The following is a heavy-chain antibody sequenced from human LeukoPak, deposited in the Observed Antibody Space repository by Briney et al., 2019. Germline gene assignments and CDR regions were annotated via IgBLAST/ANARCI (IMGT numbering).Heavy chain of an antibody. D-gene: IGHD4-17*01. Sequence: AQTLSLTCAVSGGSISSGGYSWSWLRQPPGKGLEWIGYIYHSGSTYYNPSLKSRVTISVDRSKNRFSLKLSSVTAADTAVYYCARASYGDYVFDYWGQGTLVTVSS. CDR3: ARASYGDYVFDY. J-gene: IGHJ4*02. V-gene: IGHV4-30-2*01. CDR2: IYHSGST. CDR1: GGSISSGGYS.